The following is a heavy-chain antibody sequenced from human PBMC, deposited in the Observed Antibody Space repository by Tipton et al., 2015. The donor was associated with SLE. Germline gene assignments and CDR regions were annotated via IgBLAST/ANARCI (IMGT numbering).Heavy chain of an antibody. CDR2: IKADGTEQ. Sequence: SLRLSCVASGFTFSNHYMTWVRQAPGKGLEWVASIKADGTEQYYVGSLKGRFAISRDNAKNSLFLQINSLRAEDTAIYYCATGTYTGESFDCWGQGTLVTVSS. V-gene: IGHV3-7*01. CDR3: ATGTYTGESFDC. J-gene: IGHJ4*02. CDR1: GFTFSNHY. D-gene: IGHD3-16*01.